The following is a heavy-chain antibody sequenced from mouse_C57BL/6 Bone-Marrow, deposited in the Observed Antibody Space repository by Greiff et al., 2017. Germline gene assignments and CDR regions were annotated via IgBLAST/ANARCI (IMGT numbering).Heavy chain of an antibody. Sequence: EVKLVESGGDLVKPGGSLKLSCAASGFTFSSYGMSWVRQTPDKRLEWVATISSGGSYTYYPDSVKGRFTISRDNAKNTLYLQMSSLKSEDTAMYYCARGRLRGFAYWGQGTLVTVSA. J-gene: IGHJ3*01. D-gene: IGHD2-4*01. V-gene: IGHV5-6*02. CDR3: ARGRLRGFAY. CDR1: GFTFSSYG. CDR2: ISSGGSYT.